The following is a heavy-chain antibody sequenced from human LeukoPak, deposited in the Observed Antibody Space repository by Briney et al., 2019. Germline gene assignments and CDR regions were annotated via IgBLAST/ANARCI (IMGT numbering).Heavy chain of an antibody. CDR2: ISGSGGST. J-gene: IGHJ4*02. CDR3: AKMGVVAARPGTFDY. Sequence: GGSLRLSCAASGFTVSNNRLSWVRQAPGMGLEWVSAISGSGGSTYYADSVKGRFTISRDNSKNTLYLQMNSLRAEDTAVYYCAKMGVVAARPGTFDYWGQGTLVTVSS. D-gene: IGHD6-6*01. CDR1: GFTVSNNR. V-gene: IGHV3-23*01.